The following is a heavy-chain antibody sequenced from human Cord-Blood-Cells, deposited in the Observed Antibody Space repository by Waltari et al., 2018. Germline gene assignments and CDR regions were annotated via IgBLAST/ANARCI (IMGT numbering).Heavy chain of an antibody. CDR3: ASPEVDIVAEGYYYYGMDV. CDR1: GGTFSSYA. D-gene: IGHD5-12*01. J-gene: IGHJ6*02. CDR2: IIPIFGTA. V-gene: IGHV1-69*06. Sequence: QVQLVQSGAEVKKPGSSVKVSCKASGGTFSSYAISWVRQAPGPGLEWMGGIIPIFGTANYAQKFQGRVTITADKSTSTAYMELSSLRSEDTAVYYCASPEVDIVAEGYYYYGMDVWGQGTTVTVSS.